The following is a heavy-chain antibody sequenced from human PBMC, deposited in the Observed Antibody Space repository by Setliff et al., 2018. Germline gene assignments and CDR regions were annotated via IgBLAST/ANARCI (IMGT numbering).Heavy chain of an antibody. Sequence: GASVKVSCKASGYTFTSYYLHWVRQAPGQGLEWMGIINPSSGSTTYAQKFQGRVTMTRDTSTSTVYMELSSLKSEDTALYYCARGGVAAAGRKGVFEYWGQGTLVTVSS. D-gene: IGHD6-13*01. J-gene: IGHJ4*02. CDR1: GYTFTSYY. CDR2: INPSSGST. CDR3: ARGGVAAAGRKGVFEY. V-gene: IGHV1-46*01.